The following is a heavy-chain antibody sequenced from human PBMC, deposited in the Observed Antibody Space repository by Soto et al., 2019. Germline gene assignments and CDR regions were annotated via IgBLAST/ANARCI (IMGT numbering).Heavy chain of an antibody. CDR1: GFIFSGYA. D-gene: IGHD2-8*01. J-gene: IGHJ5*02. V-gene: IGHV3-30-3*01. Sequence: QVQLVESGGGVVQPGRSLRLSCAASGFIFSGYAMHWVRQAPGKGLEWVAVISYDGNTQYYADSVKGRFTVSRDNSNNMLYVQLNNLSDGDTAIYYCAKETNAYEINLWGQGTLVTVSS. CDR3: AKETNAYEINL. CDR2: ISYDGNTQ.